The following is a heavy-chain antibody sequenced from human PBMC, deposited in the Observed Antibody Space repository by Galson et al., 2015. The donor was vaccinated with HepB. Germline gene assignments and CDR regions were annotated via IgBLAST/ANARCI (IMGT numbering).Heavy chain of an antibody. V-gene: IGHV1-3*01. Sequence: SVKVSCKASGYTFTSYAMHWVRQAPGQRLEWMGWINAGNGNTKYSQKFQGRVTITRDTSASTAYMELSSLRSEDTAVYYCAGDGYDSSGYYLEFDYWGQGTLVTVSS. D-gene: IGHD3-22*01. J-gene: IGHJ4*02. CDR2: INAGNGNT. CDR1: GYTFTSYA. CDR3: AGDGYDSSGYYLEFDY.